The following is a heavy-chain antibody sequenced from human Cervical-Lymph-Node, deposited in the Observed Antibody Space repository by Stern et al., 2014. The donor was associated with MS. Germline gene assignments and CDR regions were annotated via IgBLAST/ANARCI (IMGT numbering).Heavy chain of an antibody. CDR1: GGSISSTEYY. Sequence: QVQLVESGPGLVQPSQTLSLTCAVTGGSISSTEYYWSWIRQSPGKGLEWIGYIHNSGTTYYNPSLKSRVTISVDTSKNQFSLKLRSVTAADTAVYYCSRDAAGYSLIFGYWGRGALVTVSS. CDR2: IHNSGTT. CDR3: SRDAAGYSLIFGY. V-gene: IGHV4-30-4*01. D-gene: IGHD6-13*01. J-gene: IGHJ4*02.